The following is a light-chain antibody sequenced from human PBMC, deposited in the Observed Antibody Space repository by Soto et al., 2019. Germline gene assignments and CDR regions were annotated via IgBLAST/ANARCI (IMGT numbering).Light chain of an antibody. CDR1: QSISSW. CDR2: DAS. Sequence: DVPMTQSPSTVSASVGDRVTITCRASQSISSWLAWYQQKPGRAPRLLIYDASSLESGVPSRFSGSGSGTEFTLTISSLQPDDFATYYCQQSTRFGQGTMVDVK. J-gene: IGKJ1*01. CDR3: QQSTR. V-gene: IGKV1-5*01.